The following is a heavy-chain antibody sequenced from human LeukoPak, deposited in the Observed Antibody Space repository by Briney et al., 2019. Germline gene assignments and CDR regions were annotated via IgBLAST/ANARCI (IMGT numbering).Heavy chain of an antibody. CDR2: LHISGST. CDR1: GGSNSSYY. V-gene: IGHV4-4*07. D-gene: IGHD4-17*01. Sequence: PSETLSLTCTLFGGSNSSYYWSWIRQPAGKGLEWVGRLHISGSTNYNPSLKSRATMSVDTSKNQFSLKLRSVTAADTALYFCARGRLADYGDYEGFEYWGQGTLVTVSS. CDR3: ARGRLADYGDYEGFEY. J-gene: IGHJ4*02.